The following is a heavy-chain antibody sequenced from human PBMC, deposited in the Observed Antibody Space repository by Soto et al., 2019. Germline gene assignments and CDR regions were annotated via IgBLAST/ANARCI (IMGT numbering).Heavy chain of an antibody. CDR1: GFTFSSYA. V-gene: IGHV3-23*01. D-gene: IGHD3-3*01. J-gene: IGHJ4*02. CDR2: ISGSGGST. CDR3: AKVYDFWSGFPYYFDY. Sequence: GGSLRLSCAASGFTFSSYAMSWVRQAPGKGLEWVSAISGSGGSTYYADSVKGRFTISRDNSKNTLYLQMNSLRAEDTAVYYCAKVYDFWSGFPYYFDYWGQGTLDTVSS.